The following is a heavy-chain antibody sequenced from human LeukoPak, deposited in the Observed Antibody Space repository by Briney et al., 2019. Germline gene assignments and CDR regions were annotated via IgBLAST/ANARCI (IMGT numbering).Heavy chain of an antibody. Sequence: PSETLSLTCTVSGGSISSYYWSWIRQPPGKGLEWIRYIYYSGNTNYNPSLKSRVTISVDTSKNQFSLKLSSVTAADTAVYYCARVKYYYDSSDQAAFDIWGQGTMVTVSS. J-gene: IGHJ3*02. V-gene: IGHV4-59*01. CDR3: ARVKYYYDSSDQAAFDI. D-gene: IGHD3-22*01. CDR2: IYYSGNT. CDR1: GGSISSYY.